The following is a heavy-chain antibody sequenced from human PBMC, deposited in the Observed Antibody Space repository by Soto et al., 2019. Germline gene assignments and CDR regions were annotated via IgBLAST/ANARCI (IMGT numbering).Heavy chain of an antibody. J-gene: IGHJ6*02. CDR2: IYWDDDK. CDR1: GFSLSTSGVG. Sequence: GPTLVNPTQTLTLTCTFSGFSLSTSGVGVGWIRQPPGKALEWLALIYWDDDKRYSPSLKSRLTITKDTSKNQVVLTMTNMDPVDTATYYCALLRLGSIAAAGTEYYYGMDVWGQGTTVTVSS. CDR3: ALLRLGSIAAAGTEYYYGMDV. V-gene: IGHV2-5*02. D-gene: IGHD6-13*01.